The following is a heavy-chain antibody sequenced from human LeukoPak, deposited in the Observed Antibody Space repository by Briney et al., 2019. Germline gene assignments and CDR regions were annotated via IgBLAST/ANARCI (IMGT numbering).Heavy chain of an antibody. D-gene: IGHD3-22*01. CDR3: ARDGYYYDSSGSGSIDY. CDR2: IYTSGST. J-gene: IGHJ4*02. Sequence: SETLFLTCTVSGGSISSYYWSWIRQPAGKGLEWIGRIYTSGSTNYNPSLKSRVTMSVDTSKNQFSLKLSSVTAAVTAVYYCARDGYYYDSSGSGSIDYWGQGTLVTVSS. V-gene: IGHV4-4*07. CDR1: GGSISSYY.